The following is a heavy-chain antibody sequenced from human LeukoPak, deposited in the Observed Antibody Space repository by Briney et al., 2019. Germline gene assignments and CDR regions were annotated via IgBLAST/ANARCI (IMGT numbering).Heavy chain of an antibody. V-gene: IGHV3-33*01. CDR3: ARDGRYCSGGSCSAAGY. D-gene: IGHD2-15*01. Sequence: PGRSLRLSCAASGFTLSSYGLHSVRQAPGKGLEWVAVLWYDGSNKYYADSVRGRFTISRDNSKNTLYLQMNSLRAEDTAVYYCARDGRYCSGGSCSAAGYWGQGTLVTVSS. CDR2: LWYDGSNK. J-gene: IGHJ4*02. CDR1: GFTLSSYG.